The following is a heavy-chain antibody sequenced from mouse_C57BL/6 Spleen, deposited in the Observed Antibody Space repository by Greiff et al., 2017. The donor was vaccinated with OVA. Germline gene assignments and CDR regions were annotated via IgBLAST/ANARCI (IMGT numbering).Heavy chain of an antibody. J-gene: IGHJ1*03. V-gene: IGHV7-3*01. CDR1: GFTFTDYY. CDR3: ARYGVEPRWLLNWYFDV. D-gene: IGHD2-3*01. CDR2: IRNKANGYTP. Sequence: EVMLVESGGGLVQPGGSLSLSCAASGFTFTDYYMSWVRQPPGKALEWLGFIRNKANGYTPEYSASVKGRFTISRDNSQSILYLQMKALRAEDSATYYCARYGVEPRWLLNWYFDVWGTGTTVTVSS.